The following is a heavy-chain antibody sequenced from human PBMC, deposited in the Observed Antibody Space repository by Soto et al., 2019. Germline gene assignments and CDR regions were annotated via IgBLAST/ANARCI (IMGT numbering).Heavy chain of an antibody. D-gene: IGHD6-13*01. Sequence: EVQLVESGGGLVQPGGSLRLSCAASGFTFSSYDMHWVRQATGKGLEWVSAIGTAGDTYYPGSVKGRFTISRENAKNSLYLQMNSLRAGDTAVYYCARGPIAAAGTSFDYWGQGTLVTVSS. CDR2: IGTAGDT. J-gene: IGHJ4*02. V-gene: IGHV3-13*01. CDR3: ARGPIAAAGTSFDY. CDR1: GFTFSSYD.